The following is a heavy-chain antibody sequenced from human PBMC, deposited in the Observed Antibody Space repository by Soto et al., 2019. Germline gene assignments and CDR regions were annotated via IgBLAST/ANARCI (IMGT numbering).Heavy chain of an antibody. J-gene: IGHJ4*02. CDR3: ASDEVQGLAAGGRLDY. CDR1: GGSISSYY. CDR2: IYYSGST. V-gene: IGHV4-59*01. D-gene: IGHD6-13*01. Sequence: PSETLSLTCTVSGGSISSYYWSWIRQPPGKGLEWIGYIYYSGSTNYNPSLKSRVTISVDTSKNQFSLQLNSVTAADTAVYYSASDEVQGLAAGGRLDYWGQGTPVTVSS.